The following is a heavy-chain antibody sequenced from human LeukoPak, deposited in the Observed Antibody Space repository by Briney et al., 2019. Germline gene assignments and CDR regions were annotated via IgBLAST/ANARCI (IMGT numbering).Heavy chain of an antibody. Sequence: SETLSLTCTVSGGSISSSSYYWGWIRQPPGKGLEWIGTIYYSGSTYYHPSLKSRLTISVDTSKNQFSLKLSSVTAADTAVYYCASLHTPGYFDYWGQGTLVTVSS. D-gene: IGHD1-14*01. V-gene: IGHV4-39*01. CDR1: GGSISSSSYY. CDR2: IYYSGST. CDR3: ASLHTPGYFDY. J-gene: IGHJ4*02.